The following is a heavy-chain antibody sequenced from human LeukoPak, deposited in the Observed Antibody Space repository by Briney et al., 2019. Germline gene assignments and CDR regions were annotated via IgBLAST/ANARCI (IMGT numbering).Heavy chain of an antibody. CDR2: IIPIFGTA. CDR1: GGTFSSYA. Sequence: VASVTVSCTASGGTFSSYAISWVRQAPGQGLEWMGGIIPIFGTANYAQKFQGRVTITADESTSTAYMELSSLRSEDTAVYYCARGLYYDYVWGSYRYTAFDYWGQGTLVTVSS. V-gene: IGHV1-69*13. D-gene: IGHD3-16*02. J-gene: IGHJ4*02. CDR3: ARGLYYDYVWGSYRYTAFDY.